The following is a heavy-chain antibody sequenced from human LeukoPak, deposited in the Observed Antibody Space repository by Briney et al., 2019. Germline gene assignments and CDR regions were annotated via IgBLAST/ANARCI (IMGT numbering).Heavy chain of an antibody. CDR3: AKDYQYYYDSSGYYIDY. J-gene: IGHJ4*02. CDR1: GFTFSSYA. D-gene: IGHD3-22*01. V-gene: IGHV3-23*01. CDR2: ISGSGGTT. Sequence: GGSLRLSCAASGFTFSSYAMSWVRQAPGKGLESVSAISGSGGTTYYADSVKGRFTISRDNSKNTLYLQMNSLRAEDTAVYYCAKDYQYYYDSSGYYIDYWGQGTLATVSS.